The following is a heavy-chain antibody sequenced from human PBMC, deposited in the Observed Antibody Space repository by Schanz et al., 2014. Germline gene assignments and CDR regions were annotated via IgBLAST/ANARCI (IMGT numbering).Heavy chain of an antibody. Sequence: QVQLQQWGAGLLKPSETLSLTCAVYGGSFSGYYWSWIRQPPGKGLEWIGEINHSGSTNYNPSLKSRVTMSVDTSKNQFSLKLSSVTAADTAVYYCARARFTGYYMDVWGQGTAVTVSS. CDR2: INHSGST. V-gene: IGHV4-34*01. CDR1: GGSFSGYY. J-gene: IGHJ6*02. CDR3: ARARFTGYYMDV. D-gene: IGHD3-9*01.